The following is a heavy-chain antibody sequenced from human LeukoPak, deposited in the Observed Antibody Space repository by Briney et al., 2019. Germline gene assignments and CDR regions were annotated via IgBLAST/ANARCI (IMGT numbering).Heavy chain of an antibody. Sequence: GGSLRLSCAASGFTFSDYYMSWIRQAPGKGLEWLSYISSSGSTIYYADSVKGRFTISRDNSKNTLYLQMNSLRADDTAVYYCASPRGYSSGWDYWGQGTLVTVSS. V-gene: IGHV3-11*01. CDR1: GFTFSDYY. D-gene: IGHD5-18*01. J-gene: IGHJ4*02. CDR3: ASPRGYSSGWDY. CDR2: ISSSGSTI.